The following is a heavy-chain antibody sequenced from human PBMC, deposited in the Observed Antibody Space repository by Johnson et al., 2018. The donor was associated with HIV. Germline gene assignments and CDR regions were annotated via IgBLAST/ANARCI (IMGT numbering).Heavy chain of an antibody. D-gene: IGHD1-26*01. Sequence: EVQLVESGGGVVQPGRSLRLSCAASGFTFSNYAVHWVRQAPGKGLVWVSVIYSGGSTYYADSVKGRFTISRDNSKNTLYLQMNSLRAEDTAVYYCARVLIVGAPWAFDIWGQGTMVTVSS. J-gene: IGHJ3*02. CDR3: ARVLIVGAPWAFDI. CDR1: GFTFSNYA. CDR2: IYSGGST. V-gene: IGHV3-66*01.